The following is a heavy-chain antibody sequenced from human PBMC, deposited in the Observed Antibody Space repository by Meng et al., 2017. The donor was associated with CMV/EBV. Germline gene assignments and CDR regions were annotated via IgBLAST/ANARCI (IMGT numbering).Heavy chain of an antibody. D-gene: IGHD3-10*01. Sequence: GGSLRLSCVVSGFTFSSYSMNWVRQAPGKGLEWVSYISSSGSTIYYADSVKGRFTISRDNAKDSLYLQMNSLRAEDTAVYYCARDPAPIICGSGFDYWGQGTLVTVSS. J-gene: IGHJ4*02. V-gene: IGHV3-48*04. CDR2: ISSSGSTI. CDR1: GFTFSSYS. CDR3: ARDPAPIICGSGFDY.